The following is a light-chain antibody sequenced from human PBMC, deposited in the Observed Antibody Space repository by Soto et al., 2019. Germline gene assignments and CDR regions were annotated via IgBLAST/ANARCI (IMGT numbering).Light chain of an antibody. Sequence: QSALTQPASVSGSPGQSITISCTGTSSDVGGYNYVSWHRQHPGKAPKLMIYEVNNRSSGVSDRFFGSKSGSTASLTISGLQAEDEATYYCSSYTSSTTSYVFGTGTKLTVL. CDR3: SSYTSSTTSYV. CDR2: EVN. V-gene: IGLV2-14*01. J-gene: IGLJ1*01. CDR1: SSDVGGYNY.